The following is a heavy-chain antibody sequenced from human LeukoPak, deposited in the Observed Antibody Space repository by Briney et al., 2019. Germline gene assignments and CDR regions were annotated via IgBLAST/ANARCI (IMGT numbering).Heavy chain of an antibody. CDR3: ARDGVVGATSTFDC. CDR1: GFTFSSYS. CDR2: ISGSSTFI. V-gene: IGHV3-21*01. J-gene: IGHJ4*02. Sequence: GGSLTLSCAASGFTFSSYSMNWVRQAPGKGLEWVSSISGSSTFIYYADSVKGRFTLSRDNAKNSLYLQMYSLRAEYTAVYYCARDGVVGATSTFDCWGQGTLVTVSS. D-gene: IGHD1-26*01.